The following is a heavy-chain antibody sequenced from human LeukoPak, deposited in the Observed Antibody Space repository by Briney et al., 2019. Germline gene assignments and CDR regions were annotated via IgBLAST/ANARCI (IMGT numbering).Heavy chain of an antibody. D-gene: IGHD3-10*01. J-gene: IGHJ4*02. CDR3: ARDLLGFGELLYRIIQFDY. CDR2: ISAYNGNT. CDR1: GYTFTSYG. Sequence: GASVKVSCKASGYTFTSYGISWVRQAPGQGLEWMGWISAYNGNTNYAQKLQGRVTMTTDTSTSTAYMELRSLRSDDTAVYYCARDLLGFGELLYRIIQFDYWGQGTLVTVSS. V-gene: IGHV1-18*01.